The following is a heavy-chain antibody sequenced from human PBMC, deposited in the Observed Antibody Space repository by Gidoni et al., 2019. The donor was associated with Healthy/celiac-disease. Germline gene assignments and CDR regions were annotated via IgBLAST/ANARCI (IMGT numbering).Heavy chain of an antibody. V-gene: IGHV3-33*01. CDR3: ARGEARAGMDV. CDR1: GFTFSSDG. Sequence: QVQLVESGGGVVQPGRSLRLSCAASGFTFSSDGMHWVRQAPGKGLEWVAVIWYDGSNKYYADSVKGRFTISRDNSKNTLYLQMNSLRAEDTAVYYCARGEARAGMDVWGQGTTVTVSS. J-gene: IGHJ6*02. CDR2: IWYDGSNK. D-gene: IGHD1-26*01.